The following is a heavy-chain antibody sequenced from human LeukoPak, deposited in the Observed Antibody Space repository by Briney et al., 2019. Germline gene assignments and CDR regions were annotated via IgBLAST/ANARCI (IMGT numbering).Heavy chain of an antibody. J-gene: IGHJ4*02. D-gene: IGHD6-13*01. CDR3: ARRASTSWYFDS. CDR2: MYPGDSDT. CDR1: GYSFTSYW. Sequence: GESLKISCKGSGYSFTSYWIGWVRQMPGEGLEWMGIMYPGDSDTRYSPSFQGQATISADKSISTVFLQWSSLKASDTAMYYCARRASTSWYFDSWGQGTLVTVS. V-gene: IGHV5-51*01.